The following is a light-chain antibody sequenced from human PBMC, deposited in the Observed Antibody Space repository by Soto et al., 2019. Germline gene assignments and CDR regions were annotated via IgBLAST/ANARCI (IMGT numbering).Light chain of an antibody. CDR1: QSVSSN. Sequence: EIVMTQSPATLSVSPGERATLSCRASQSVSSNLAWYQQKPGQAPRLLFYGASTRAPGLPARFSGTGSGTEFTLTISSLQPDDFATYYCQHYNSYSEAFGQGTKV. V-gene: IGKV3-15*01. CDR3: QHYNSYSEA. J-gene: IGKJ1*01. CDR2: GAS.